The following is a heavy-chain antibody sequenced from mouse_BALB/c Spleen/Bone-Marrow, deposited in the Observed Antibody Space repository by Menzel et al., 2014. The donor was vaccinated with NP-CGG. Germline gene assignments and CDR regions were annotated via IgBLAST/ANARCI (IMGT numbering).Heavy chain of an antibody. CDR2: ILPGSGST. Sequence: VQLQQSGTELMKPGASVKIPCKATGYTFSSYWIEWVNQRPGHGLEWIGEILPGSGSTNYNEKFKGKATFTADTSSNTAYMQLSSQTSEDSAVYYCARRGHGFAWFAYWGQGTLVTVSA. CDR1: GYTFSSYW. V-gene: IGHV1-9*01. J-gene: IGHJ3*01. D-gene: IGHD1-2*01. CDR3: ARRGHGFAWFAY.